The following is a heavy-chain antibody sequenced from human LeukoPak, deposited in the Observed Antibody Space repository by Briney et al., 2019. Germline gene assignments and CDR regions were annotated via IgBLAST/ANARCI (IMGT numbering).Heavy chain of an antibody. V-gene: IGHV4-4*07. D-gene: IGHD3-22*01. Sequence: SETLSLTCTVSGGSISSYYWSWIRQPAGKGLEWIGRIYTSGSTNYNPSLKSRVTMSVDTSKNQFSLKLSSLTAADTAVYYCARDLYYYDSSGDYYYYSMDVWGKGTTVTVSS. CDR3: ARDLYYYDSSGDYYYYSMDV. J-gene: IGHJ6*03. CDR2: IYTSGST. CDR1: GGSISSYY.